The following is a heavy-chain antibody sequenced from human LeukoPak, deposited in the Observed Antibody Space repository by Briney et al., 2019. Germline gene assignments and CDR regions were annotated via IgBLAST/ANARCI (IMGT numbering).Heavy chain of an antibody. J-gene: IGHJ4*02. CDR3: ARHETGPYFDY. CDR2: IYPGDSDT. D-gene: IGHD1-1*01. Sequence: GESLKISCKGSGYSFTSYWIAWVRQMPGKGLECMGIIYPGDSDTRYSPSFQGQVTISADRSISTAYLQWSSLKASDTAMYYCARHETGPYFDYWGQGTLVTVSS. V-gene: IGHV5-51*01. CDR1: GYSFTSYW.